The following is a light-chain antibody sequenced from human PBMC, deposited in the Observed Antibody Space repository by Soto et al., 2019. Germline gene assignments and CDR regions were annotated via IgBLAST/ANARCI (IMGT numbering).Light chain of an antibody. CDR1: QSIDKSF. Sequence: LLLTQSPGTLSLSPGERATPSCRASQSIDKSFLAWYQQKPGQAPRLLIYGASTRATGIPDRFSGSGSGTDFTLTINRLEPEDFALYYCQQYGTSLYTFGQGTKLEIK. CDR2: GAS. J-gene: IGKJ2*01. V-gene: IGKV3-20*01. CDR3: QQYGTSLYT.